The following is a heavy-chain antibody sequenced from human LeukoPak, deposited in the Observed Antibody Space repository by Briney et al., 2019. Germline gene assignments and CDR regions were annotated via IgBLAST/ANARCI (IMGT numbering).Heavy chain of an antibody. V-gene: IGHV3-30*02. J-gene: IGHJ4*02. CDR1: GFTFNSYG. CDR2: IRSDGTNK. D-gene: IGHD5-18*01. Sequence: GGSLRLSCAASGFTFNSYGMHWVRQAPGKGLEWVAFIRSDGTNKYYADSVKGRFTISRDNSKNTLYLQMNSLRPEDAAVYYCAKGFSFHFDYWGQGTLVTVSS. CDR3: AKGFSFHFDY.